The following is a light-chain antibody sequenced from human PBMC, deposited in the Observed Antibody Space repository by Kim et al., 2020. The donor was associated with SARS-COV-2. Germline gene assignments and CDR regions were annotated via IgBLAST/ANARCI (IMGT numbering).Light chain of an antibody. V-gene: IGKV3-20*01. CDR2: GSS. CDR3: RHDANARWA. Sequence: EIVLTQSPGTLSLSPGERATLSCRASKTTDSDFLAWYQQKPGQSPRLLIYGSSTRATGIPDRFSVSGSGTDFTLTISRLEPEDFARDFCRHDANARWAFGRGTKVDIK. CDR1: KTTDSDF. J-gene: IGKJ1*01.